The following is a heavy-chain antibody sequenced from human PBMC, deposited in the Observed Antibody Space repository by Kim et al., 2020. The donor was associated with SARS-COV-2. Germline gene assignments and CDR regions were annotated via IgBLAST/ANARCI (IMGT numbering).Heavy chain of an antibody. D-gene: IGHD3-3*02. V-gene: IGHV3-21*01. CDR2: I. J-gene: IGHJ6*02. CDR3: AREVLEDGMDV. Sequence: IDTANSAKCRFTISRDNAKNSLNLQMSSRRAEDTAVYYCAREVLEDGMDVWGQGTTVTVSS.